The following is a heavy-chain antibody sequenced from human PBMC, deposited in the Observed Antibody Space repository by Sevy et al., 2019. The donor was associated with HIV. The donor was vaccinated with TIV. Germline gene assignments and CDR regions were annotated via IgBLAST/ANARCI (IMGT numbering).Heavy chain of an antibody. CDR3: TRWKGLQSIFDY. CDR1: GFTFGDYA. V-gene: IGHV3-49*04. D-gene: IGHD1-1*01. J-gene: IGHJ4*02. CDR2: LKSKTDGGTV. Sequence: GGSLRLSCTTSGFTFGDYAMNWVRQAPGKGLEWVAFLKSKTDGGTVDNAASVKGRFTISRDDSKSIAYLQMNDLTTEDTGVYYCTRWKGLQSIFDYWGQGALVTVSS.